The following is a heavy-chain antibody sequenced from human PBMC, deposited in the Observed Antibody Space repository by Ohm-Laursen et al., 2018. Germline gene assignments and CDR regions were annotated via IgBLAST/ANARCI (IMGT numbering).Heavy chain of an antibody. CDR2: INPTGGTA. D-gene: IGHD3-9*01. J-gene: IGHJ6*02. V-gene: IGHV1-46*01. Sequence: ASVKVSCNASGYSFTKYYINWVRQAPGQGLEWVGIINPTGGTASYAEKFQGRVTLTRDTSTGTVYLELNSLISEDTALYYCARDETGSSVFGPYYYGMDVWGQGATVTVSS. CDR3: ARDETGSSVFGPYYYGMDV. CDR1: GYSFTKYY.